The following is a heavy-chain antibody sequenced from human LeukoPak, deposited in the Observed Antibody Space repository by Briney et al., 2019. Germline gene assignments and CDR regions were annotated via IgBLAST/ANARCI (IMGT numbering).Heavy chain of an antibody. CDR2: IYDGVPT. CDR3: VQTTGWPGFDY. J-gene: IGHJ4*02. D-gene: IGHD6-19*01. CDR1: GLPISRFF. V-gene: IGHV4-4*09. Sequence: SETLSLICTTSGLPISRFFWNWVRQPPGKGLEWIGNIYDGVPTFFNPSLKSRVTISVDTSKGQFSLQLASVTAADTAGYYCVQTTGWPGFDYWGQGILVTVSS.